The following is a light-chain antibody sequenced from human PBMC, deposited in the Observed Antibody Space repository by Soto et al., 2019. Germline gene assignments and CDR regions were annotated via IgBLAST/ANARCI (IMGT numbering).Light chain of an antibody. J-gene: IGKJ5*01. Sequence: IPLTQSPSSLSASVGDRVTITCRASQGVSTYLAWYQQKAGKAPKLLIYAASTLQSGVPSRFSGSGSGTDFTLTISSLQPEDFATYYCQQLNSYPTFGQGTRLEIK. CDR1: QGVSTY. CDR2: AAS. CDR3: QQLNSYPT. V-gene: IGKV1-9*01.